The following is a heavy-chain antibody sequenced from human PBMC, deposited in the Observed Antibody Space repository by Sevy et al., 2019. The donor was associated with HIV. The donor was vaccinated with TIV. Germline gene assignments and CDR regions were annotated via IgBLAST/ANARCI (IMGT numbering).Heavy chain of an antibody. CDR3: AKDTRCYYRPIDY. CDR2: ISGSGSTT. V-gene: IGHV3-23*01. D-gene: IGHD3-22*01. Sequence: GGCLRLSCAASGFTFGNYAMNWVRQTPGKGLEWVSYISGSGSTTYYAEYLKGRFTVSRDNSQNTLYLQMSSLRAEDTAIYYCAKDTRCYYRPIDYWGQGTLVTVSS. J-gene: IGHJ4*02. CDR1: GFTFGNYA.